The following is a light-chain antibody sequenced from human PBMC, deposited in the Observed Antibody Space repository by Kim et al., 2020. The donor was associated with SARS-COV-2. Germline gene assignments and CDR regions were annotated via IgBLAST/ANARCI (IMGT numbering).Light chain of an antibody. J-gene: IGKJ1*01. V-gene: IGKV3-20*01. CDR2: GAS. CDR1: RSVSSSY. CDR3: QQYVTSPWT. Sequence: SPGERATLSCRASRSVSSSYLAWYQQKPGQAPRLLIHGASTRATGIPDRFTGSGSGTDFTLTISRLKPEDFAVYYCQQYVTSPWTFGQGTKVDIK.